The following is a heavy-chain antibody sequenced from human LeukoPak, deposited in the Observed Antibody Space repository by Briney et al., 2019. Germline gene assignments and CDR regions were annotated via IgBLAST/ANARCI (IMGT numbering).Heavy chain of an antibody. CDR1: GFKFSSFA. D-gene: IGHD3-22*01. CDR3: AKCDNYYDSSGQGGVDY. J-gene: IGHJ4*02. CDR2: ISGSASSI. V-gene: IGHV3-23*01. Sequence: GGSLRLSCAASGFKFSSFAMNWVRQAPGKGLEWVSSISGSASSIYYADSVKGRFTVSRDSSKNTLFLQMNSLTAEDTAIYYCAKCDNYYDSSGQGGVDYWGQGTLVTVSS.